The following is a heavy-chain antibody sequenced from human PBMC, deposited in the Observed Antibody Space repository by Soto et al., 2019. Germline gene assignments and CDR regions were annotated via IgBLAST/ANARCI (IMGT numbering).Heavy chain of an antibody. J-gene: IGHJ4*02. D-gene: IGHD3-16*01. CDR3: ARDPKLGYFDY. CDR2: ISGSGGST. V-gene: IGHV3-23*01. CDR1: GFTFSSYA. Sequence: GGSLRLSCAASGFTFSSYAMSWVRQAPGKGLEWVSAISGSGGSTYYADSVKGWFTISRDNAKNSLYLQMNSLRAEDTAVYYCARDPKLGYFDYWGQGTLVTVSS.